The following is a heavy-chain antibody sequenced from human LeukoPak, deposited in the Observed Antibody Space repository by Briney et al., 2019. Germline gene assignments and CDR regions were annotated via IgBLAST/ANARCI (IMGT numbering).Heavy chain of an antibody. CDR1: GFTLSSYS. CDR3: ARSLAVAGFDY. J-gene: IGHJ4*02. Sequence: KSGGSLRLSRAASGFTLSSYSMNWVRQAPGKGLEWVSSISSSSSYIYYADSVKGRFTISRDNAKNSLYLQMNSLRAEDTAVYYCARSLAVAGFDYWGQGTLVTVSS. CDR2: ISSSSSYI. D-gene: IGHD6-19*01. V-gene: IGHV3-21*01.